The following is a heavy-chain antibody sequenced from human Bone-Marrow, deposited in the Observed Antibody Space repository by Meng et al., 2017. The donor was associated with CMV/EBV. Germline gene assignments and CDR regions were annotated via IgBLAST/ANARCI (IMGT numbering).Heavy chain of an antibody. V-gene: IGHV3-7*03. D-gene: IGHD3-16*01. Sequence: GESLKISCAASGFTFRSSWMSWVRQAPGKGLEWVANINDDGTSSHYVDSVKGRFIISRDNAQSSLYLQMNSLRVDDTAIYYCEGGDGYWGRGILVTVSS. CDR2: INDDGTSS. CDR3: EGGDGY. J-gene: IGHJ4*02. CDR1: GFTFRSSW.